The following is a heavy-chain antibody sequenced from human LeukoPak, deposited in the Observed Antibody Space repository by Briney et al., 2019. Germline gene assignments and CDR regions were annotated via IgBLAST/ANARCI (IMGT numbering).Heavy chain of an antibody. V-gene: IGHV3-53*01. CDR3: ARRSYYISGPNDTLDI. D-gene: IGHD3-22*01. CDR1: GFTVSSNY. Sequence: GGSLRLSCAASGFTVSSNYMSWVRQAPGKGLEWVSVIYSGGSTYYADSVKGRFTISRDNSKNTLYLQMNSLRAEDTAVYYCARRSYYISGPNDTLDIWVPGIMVTGSS. CDR2: IYSGGST. J-gene: IGHJ3*02.